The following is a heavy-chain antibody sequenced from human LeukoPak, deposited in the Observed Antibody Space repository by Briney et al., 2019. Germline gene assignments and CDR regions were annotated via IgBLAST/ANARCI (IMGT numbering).Heavy chain of an antibody. CDR1: GYTFTSYD. V-gene: IGHV1-8*03. CDR3: ARQYRGGLGIDY. D-gene: IGHD5-18*01. CDR2: MNPNSGNT. J-gene: IGHJ4*02. Sequence: ASVKVSCKASGYTFTSYDINWVRQATGQGLEWMGWMNPNSGNTGYAQKFQGRVTITRNTSISTAYMELSSLRSEDTAVYYCARQYRGGLGIDYWGQGTLVTVSS.